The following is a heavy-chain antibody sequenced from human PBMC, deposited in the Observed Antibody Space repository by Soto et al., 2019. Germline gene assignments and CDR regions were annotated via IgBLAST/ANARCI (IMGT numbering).Heavy chain of an antibody. J-gene: IGHJ4*02. CDR3: ASDYYGSGSYYGDFDY. CDR2: IYHSGST. D-gene: IGHD3-10*01. V-gene: IGHV4-30-2*01. CDR1: GGSISSGGYS. Sequence: SETLSLTCAVSGGSISSGGYSWSWIRQPPGKGLEWIGYIYHSGSTYYNPSLKSRVTISVDRSKNQFSLKLSSVTAADTAVYYCASDYYGSGSYYGDFDYWGQGTLVTVSS.